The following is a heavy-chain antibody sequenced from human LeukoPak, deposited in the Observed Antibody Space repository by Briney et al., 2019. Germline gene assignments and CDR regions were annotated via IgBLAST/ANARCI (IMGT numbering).Heavy chain of an antibody. CDR2: IYHSGST. CDR3: AREGSEFPHDAFDI. D-gene: IGHD2-15*01. Sequence: SETLSLTCAVSGGSISSSNWWSWVRQPPGKGLEWIGEIYHSGSTNYNPSLKSRVTISVDKSKNQFSLKLSSVTAADTAVYYCAREGSEFPHDAFDIWGQGTMVTVSS. J-gene: IGHJ3*02. V-gene: IGHV4-4*02. CDR1: GGSISSSNW.